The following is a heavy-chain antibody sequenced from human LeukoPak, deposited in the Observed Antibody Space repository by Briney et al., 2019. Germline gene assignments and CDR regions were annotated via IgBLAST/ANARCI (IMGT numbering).Heavy chain of an antibody. CDR2: IWYDGSNK. Sequence: PGGSLRLSCAASGFTFSRYGMHWVRQAPGKGLEWVAIIWYDGSNKYYGDSVKGRFTISRDNSKNTLHLQVDSLRAEDTAVYYCARDLEHYDILTGYAYNWFDPWGQGTLVTVSS. J-gene: IGHJ5*02. D-gene: IGHD3-9*01. V-gene: IGHV3-33*01. CDR3: ARDLEHYDILTGYAYNWFDP. CDR1: GFTFSRYG.